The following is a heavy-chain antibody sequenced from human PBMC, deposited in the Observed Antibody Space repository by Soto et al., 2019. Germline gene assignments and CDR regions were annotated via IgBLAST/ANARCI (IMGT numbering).Heavy chain of an antibody. Sequence: GGSLRLSXAGSGFSFSNFWMNWVRQTPTKGLEWVANINPDGSGDYYADSVRGRFTISRDNARNSLYLQMNYLRAEDTAVHFCARPLDTYRLDVWGLGTTVTVSS. CDR3: ARPLDTYRLDV. D-gene: IGHD3-9*01. CDR1: GFSFSNFW. J-gene: IGHJ6*02. CDR2: INPDGSGD. V-gene: IGHV3-7*01.